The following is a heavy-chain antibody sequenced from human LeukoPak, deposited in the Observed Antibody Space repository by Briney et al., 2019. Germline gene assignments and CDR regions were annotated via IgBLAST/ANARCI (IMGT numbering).Heavy chain of an antibody. CDR2: IKQDGSEK. V-gene: IGHV3-7*03. CDR1: GFTFSCYW. J-gene: IGHJ6*02. Sequence: GGSLRLSCAASGFTFSCYWMNWARQAPGKGLEWVANIKQDGSEKYYVDSVKGRFTISRDNAKNSLYLQMNSLRAEDTAVYYCAREALSTAFPYYYYYGMDVWGQGTTVTVSS. D-gene: IGHD2/OR15-2a*01. CDR3: AREALSTAFPYYYYYGMDV.